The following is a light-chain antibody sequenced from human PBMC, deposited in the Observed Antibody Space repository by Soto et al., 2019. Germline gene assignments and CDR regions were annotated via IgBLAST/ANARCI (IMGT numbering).Light chain of an antibody. Sequence: STAAVSVSRGDRASLPSRASQSVSSNLAWYQQNPGQAPRLLIYGASTRATGIPARFSGSGSGTEFTLTISSLQSEDFAVYYCQPYNNWPRTFGGGTKVDIK. J-gene: IGKJ4*01. CDR1: QSVSSN. CDR3: QPYNNWPRT. V-gene: IGKV3-15*01. CDR2: GAS.